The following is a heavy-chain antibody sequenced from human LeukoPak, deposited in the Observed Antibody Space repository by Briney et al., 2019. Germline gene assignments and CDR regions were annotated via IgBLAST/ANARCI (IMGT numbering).Heavy chain of an antibody. CDR3: ARTYYYDSSGYASRRSFDY. CDR1: GYSFTSYW. D-gene: IGHD3-22*01. CDR2: IYPGDSDT. Sequence: GESLKISCKGSGYSFTSYWIGWVRQMPGRGLEWMGIIYPGDSDTRYSPSFQGQVTISADKSISTAYLQWSSLKASDTAMYYCARTYYYDSSGYASRRSFDYWGQGTLVTVSS. V-gene: IGHV5-51*01. J-gene: IGHJ4*02.